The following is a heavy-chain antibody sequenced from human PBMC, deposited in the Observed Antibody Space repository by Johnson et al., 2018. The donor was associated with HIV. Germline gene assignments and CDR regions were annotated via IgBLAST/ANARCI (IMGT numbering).Heavy chain of an antibody. CDR3: ARDFESAAGI. CDR1: GFTFASSA. Sequence: VQLVESGGGVVQPGRSLRLSCAASGFTFASSAMSWVRQAPGKGLEWVSAIGTAGDTYYPGSVKGRFTISRENAKNSLYLQMNSLRAEDTAVNYCARDFESAAGIWGQGTMVTVSS. J-gene: IGHJ3*02. D-gene: IGHD6-13*01. V-gene: IGHV3-13*01. CDR2: IGTAGDT.